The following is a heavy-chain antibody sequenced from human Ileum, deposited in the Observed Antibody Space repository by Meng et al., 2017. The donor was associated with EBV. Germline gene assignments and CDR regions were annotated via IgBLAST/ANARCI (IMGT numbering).Heavy chain of an antibody. CDR3: ASSGYYRSDY. CDR1: GGSISRSGW. D-gene: IGHD3-22*01. J-gene: IGHJ4*02. V-gene: IGHV4-4*02. Sequence: QVQLQGSGPGLVKPSETLSLTCAVSGGSISRSGWWSWVRQPPGKGLEWIGETSHSGSTNYSPSLKSRVTISLDKSKNQLSLKLNSVTAADTAVYYCASSGYYRSDYWGQGTLVTVSS. CDR2: TSHSGST.